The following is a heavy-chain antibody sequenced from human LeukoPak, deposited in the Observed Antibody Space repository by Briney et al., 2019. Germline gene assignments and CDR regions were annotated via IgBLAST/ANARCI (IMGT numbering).Heavy chain of an antibody. V-gene: IGHV4-59*01. D-gene: IGHD3-10*02. CDR1: GGSINSYY. J-gene: IGHJ4*02. CDR2: IYYSGRT. Sequence: SETLSLTCTVSGGSINSYYWSWIRQPPGKGLEWIGYIYYSGRTNYNPSLKSRVTISVNTSKNQFSLKLSSVTAADTAVYYCARSKYGGPDYWGQGTLVTVSS. CDR3: ARSKYGGPDY.